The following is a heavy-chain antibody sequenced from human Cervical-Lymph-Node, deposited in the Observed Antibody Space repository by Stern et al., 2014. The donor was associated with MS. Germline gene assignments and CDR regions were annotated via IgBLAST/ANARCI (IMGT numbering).Heavy chain of an antibody. J-gene: IGHJ4*02. V-gene: IGHV4-59*01. Sequence: QVQLQESGPGLVKPSETLSLTCTVSGGSISSYYWSWIRQPPGKGLEWIGYIYYSGSTNYNPSLKSRVTISVDTSKNQFSLKLSSVTAADTAVYYCARVSWFGELLPFDYWGQGTLVTVSS. CDR3: ARVSWFGELLPFDY. CDR2: IYYSGST. D-gene: IGHD3-10*01. CDR1: GGSISSYY.